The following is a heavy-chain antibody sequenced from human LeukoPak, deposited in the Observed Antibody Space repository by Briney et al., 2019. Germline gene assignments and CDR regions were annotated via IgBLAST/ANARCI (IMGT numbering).Heavy chain of an antibody. CDR3: ARSGDGNWFDP. CDR2: ISACNGDT. CDR1: GYTFATFG. Sequence: ASVNVSCKTSGYTFATFGVSWVRQAPGQGFEWMGWISACNGDTDYARNFQGRVTLTTDTSTSTAYMELRSLRSDDTAVYYCARSGDGNWFDPWGQGTLVIVSS. V-gene: IGHV1-18*01. D-gene: IGHD4-17*01. J-gene: IGHJ5*02.